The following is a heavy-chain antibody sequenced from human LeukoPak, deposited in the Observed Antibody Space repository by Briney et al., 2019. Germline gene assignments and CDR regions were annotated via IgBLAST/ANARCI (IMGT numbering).Heavy chain of an antibody. CDR3: AGRRVLDASFDY. D-gene: IGHD3-16*01. CDR1: GFTVSNNY. J-gene: IGHJ4*02. V-gene: IGHV3-66*02. CDR2: IYSGDNA. Sequence: GGSLRLSCADSGFTVSNNYMSWVRQAPGKRLEWVSVIYSGDNAYYVESVKGRFTISRDNSKNTLFLQMNRLRAEDTAVYYCAGRRVLDASFDYWGQGTLVTVSS.